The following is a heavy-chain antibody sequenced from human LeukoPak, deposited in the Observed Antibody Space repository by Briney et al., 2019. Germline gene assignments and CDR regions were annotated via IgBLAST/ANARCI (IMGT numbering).Heavy chain of an antibody. Sequence: GGPLRLSCAASGFTFNIYGMHWVRQSPGKGLERVAFIRYDGRYEYYGDAVKGRFTISRDNSKNTLYLQMNSLRSEDTAVYYCAKDGGLHLYYYYNYMDIWGKGTTVTVSS. V-gene: IGHV3-30*02. CDR1: GFTFNIYG. J-gene: IGHJ6*03. CDR3: AKDGGLHLYYYYNYMDI. CDR2: IRYDGRYE. D-gene: IGHD5-24*01.